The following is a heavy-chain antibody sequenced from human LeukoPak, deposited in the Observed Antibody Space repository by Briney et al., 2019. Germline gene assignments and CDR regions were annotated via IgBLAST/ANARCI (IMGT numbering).Heavy chain of an antibody. V-gene: IGHV3-48*01. CDR3: AKDRLLGGSKTGDAFDI. J-gene: IGHJ3*02. Sequence: GGSLRLSCAASGFTFSSYSMNWVRQAPGKGLEWVSYISSSSSTIYYADSVKGRFTISRDNAKNSLYLQMNSLRAEDTAVYYCAKDRLLGGSKTGDAFDIWGQGTMVTVSS. CDR2: ISSSSSTI. D-gene: IGHD1-26*01. CDR1: GFTFSSYS.